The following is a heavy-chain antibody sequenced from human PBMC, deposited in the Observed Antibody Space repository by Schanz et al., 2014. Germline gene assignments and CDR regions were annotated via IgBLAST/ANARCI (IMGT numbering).Heavy chain of an antibody. CDR3: AKYRGYYRVSGSYRELEY. V-gene: IGHV3-23*04. J-gene: IGHJ4*02. CDR2: IGVDGTTT. D-gene: IGHD3-10*01. Sequence: EVQLAESGGGLVQPGGSLRLSCAASEFTFSTDAMSWVRQAPGKGLEWLSVIGVDGTTTYYADSVKGRFTISRDNSKNTLYLQMNSLRPEDTAVYYCAKYRGYYRVSGSYRELEYWGQGTLVTVSS. CDR1: EFTFSTDA.